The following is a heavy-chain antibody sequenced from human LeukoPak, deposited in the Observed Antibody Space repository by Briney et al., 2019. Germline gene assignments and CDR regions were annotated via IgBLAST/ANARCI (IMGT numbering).Heavy chain of an antibody. Sequence: GGSLRLSCAASGFTFSRYWMSWVRQAPGKGLEWVANIKQDGNEKHCVDTVKGRFTISRDNARNSLYLQMNSLRAEDTAVYYCARDPYSGTYGDTYYYYMDVWGKGTTVTISS. V-gene: IGHV3-7*01. D-gene: IGHD1-26*01. CDR3: ARDPYSGTYGDTYYYYMDV. CDR2: IKQDGNEK. J-gene: IGHJ6*03. CDR1: GFTFSRYW.